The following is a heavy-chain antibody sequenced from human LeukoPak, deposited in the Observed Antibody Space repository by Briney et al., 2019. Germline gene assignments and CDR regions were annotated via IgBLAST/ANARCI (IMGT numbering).Heavy chain of an antibody. J-gene: IGHJ4*02. V-gene: IGHV1-69*06. CDR3: AREKEGLLTFDY. D-gene: IGHD3-10*01. CDR1: GGTFSSYA. CDR2: IIPIFGTA. Sequence: SVKVSCKASGGTFSSYAISWVRQAPGQGLEWMGGIIPIFGTANYAQKFQGRVTITADKATSTAYMELSSLRSEDTAVYYCAREKEGLLTFDYWGQGTLVTVSS.